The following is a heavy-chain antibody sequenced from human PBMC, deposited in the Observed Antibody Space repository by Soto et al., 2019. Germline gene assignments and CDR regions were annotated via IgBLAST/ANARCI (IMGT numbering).Heavy chain of an antibody. D-gene: IGHD4-4*01. CDR3: AKSTTVNYYYMDV. Sequence: GGSLRLSCAASGFTFSSYGMHWVRQAPGKGLEWVAVISYDGINKYYADSVKGRFTISRDNSKNTLYLQMNSLRAEDTAVYYCAKSTTVNYYYMDVWGKGTTVTVSS. V-gene: IGHV3-30*18. CDR1: GFTFSSYG. CDR2: ISYDGINK. J-gene: IGHJ6*03.